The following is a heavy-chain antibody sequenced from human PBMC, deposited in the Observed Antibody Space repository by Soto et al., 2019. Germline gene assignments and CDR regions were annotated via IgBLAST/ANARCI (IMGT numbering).Heavy chain of an antibody. D-gene: IGHD3-22*01. Sequence: SETLSLTCAVSGDSISSDGYYWSWFRQHPGKGLEWIGHIYHSGTTYYNPALKSRVSISIDTSKNQFSLNVTSVTSADTAVYYCARVTTEFDYWGLGTLVSVSS. J-gene: IGHJ4*02. V-gene: IGHV4-31*11. CDR3: ARVTTEFDY. CDR2: IYHSGTT. CDR1: GDSISSDGYY.